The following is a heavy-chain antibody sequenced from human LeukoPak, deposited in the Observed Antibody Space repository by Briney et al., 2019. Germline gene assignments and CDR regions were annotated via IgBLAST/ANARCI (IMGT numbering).Heavy chain of an antibody. CDR2: ISGSGGST. CDR1: GFTFSSYA. J-gene: IGHJ6*02. Sequence: GGSLRLSCAASGFTFSSYAMSWVRQAPGKGLEWASAISGSGGSTYYADSVKGRFTISRDNSKNTLYLQMNSLRAEDTAVYYCAKVIAAAGTGYYYYYYGMDVWGQGTTVTVSS. D-gene: IGHD6-13*01. V-gene: IGHV3-23*01. CDR3: AKVIAAAGTGYYYYYYGMDV.